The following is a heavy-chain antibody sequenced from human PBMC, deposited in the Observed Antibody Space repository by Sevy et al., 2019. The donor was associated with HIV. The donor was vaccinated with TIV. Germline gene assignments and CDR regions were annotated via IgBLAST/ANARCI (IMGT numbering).Heavy chain of an antibody. CDR2: FDPEDGET. D-gene: IGHD3-22*01. CDR3: ASSRDYYDNSGPTFDY. V-gene: IGHV1-24*01. CDR1: GNTLTEVS. J-gene: IGHJ4*02. Sequence: ASVKVSCKVSGNTLTEVSMHWVRQAPGKGLEWMAGFDPEDGETIYAQKFEGRVTLTEDTSTDTSYMELSSLRSEDTAVYYCASSRDYYDNSGPTFDYWGQGILVTVSS.